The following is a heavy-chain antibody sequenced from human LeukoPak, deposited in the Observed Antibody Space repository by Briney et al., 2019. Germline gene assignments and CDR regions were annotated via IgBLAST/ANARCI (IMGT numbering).Heavy chain of an antibody. Sequence: GRSLRLSCAASGFTFSSYAMHWVRQAPGKGLQWSALTSDDGSAKYYADSVKGRFTISRDNSQNTLYLQMNSLRADETAIYYCARAPGGFHGDYSPIAYWGQGTLVTVSS. D-gene: IGHD4-17*01. CDR2: TSDDGSAK. CDR1: GFTFSSYA. J-gene: IGHJ4*02. V-gene: IGHV3-30-3*01. CDR3: ARAPGGFHGDYSPIAY.